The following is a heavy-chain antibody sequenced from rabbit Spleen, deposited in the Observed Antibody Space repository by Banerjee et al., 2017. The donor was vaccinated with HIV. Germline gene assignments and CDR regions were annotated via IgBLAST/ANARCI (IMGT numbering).Heavy chain of an antibody. J-gene: IGHJ3*01. CDR3: ARDTGSSFSSYGMDL. CDR2: IAGGSSGFS. CDR1: GFSLSSSDY. D-gene: IGHD8-1*01. Sequence: QSLEESGGDLVKPGGTLILTCTGSGFSLSSSDYMCWFRQAPGKGPEWISCIAGGSSGFSYSATWAKGRFTISKTSSTTVTLQMTSLTVAGTATYFCARDTGSSFSSYGMDLWGQGTLVTVS. V-gene: IGHV1S40*01.